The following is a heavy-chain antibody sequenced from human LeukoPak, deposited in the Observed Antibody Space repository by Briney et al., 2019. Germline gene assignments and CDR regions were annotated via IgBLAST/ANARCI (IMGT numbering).Heavy chain of an antibody. CDR2: IWYDGSNK. J-gene: IGHJ4*02. Sequence: GGSLILSCAASGFTFRSYGMHWVHQAPGKGLEWVAVIWYDGSNKYYADSVKGRFTISRDNSENTLYLQMNSLRAEDTALYYCASDGIAVDRGIGYFDYWGQGTLVTVSS. V-gene: IGHV3-33*01. D-gene: IGHD6-13*01. CDR3: ASDGIAVDRGIGYFDY. CDR1: GFTFRSYG.